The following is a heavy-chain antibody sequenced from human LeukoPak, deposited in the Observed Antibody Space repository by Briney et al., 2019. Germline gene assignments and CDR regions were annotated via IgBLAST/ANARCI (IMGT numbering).Heavy chain of an antibody. V-gene: IGHV1-2*02. CDR2: INPNSGGT. Sequence: ASVKVSCKASGYTFTGYYMHWVRQAPGQGLEWMGWINPNSGGTNYAQKFQGRVTMTRDTSISTAYMELSRLRSDDTAVYYCARESITMVRGARNDAFDIWGQGTMVTVSS. D-gene: IGHD3-10*01. CDR3: ARESITMVRGARNDAFDI. J-gene: IGHJ3*02. CDR1: GYTFTGYY.